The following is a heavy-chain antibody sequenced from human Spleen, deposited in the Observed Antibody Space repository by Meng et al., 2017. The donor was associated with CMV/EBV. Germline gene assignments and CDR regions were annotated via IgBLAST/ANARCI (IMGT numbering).Heavy chain of an antibody. CDR1: GFTFDDYG. CDR3: ARAQRISSSWYYFDY. Sequence: GESLKISCAASGFTFDDYGMSLVRQAPGKGLEWVSGINWNGGSTGYADSVKGRFTISRDNAKNSLYLQMNSLRAEDTALYHCARAQRISSSWYYFDYWGQGTLVTVSS. V-gene: IGHV3-20*01. D-gene: IGHD6-13*01. CDR2: INWNGGST. J-gene: IGHJ4*02.